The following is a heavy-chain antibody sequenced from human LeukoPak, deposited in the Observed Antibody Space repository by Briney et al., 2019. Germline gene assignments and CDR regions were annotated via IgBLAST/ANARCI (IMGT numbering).Heavy chain of an antibody. CDR2: ITGDGGYT. D-gene: IGHD2-8*01. CDR3: ARVSTNDRRNAFDI. V-gene: IGHV3-64*01. Sequence: GGSLRLSCAASGFTFSSYAIHWVRQAPGKGLEYVSAITGDGGYTYYANSVKGRFTISRDNSKKTLYLQMGSLRADDMAVYYCARVSTNDRRNAFDIWGQGTMVTVSS. J-gene: IGHJ3*02. CDR1: GFTFSSYA.